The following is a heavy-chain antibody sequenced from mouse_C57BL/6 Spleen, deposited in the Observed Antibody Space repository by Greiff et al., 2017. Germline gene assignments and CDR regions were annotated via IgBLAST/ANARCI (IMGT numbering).Heavy chain of an antibody. CDR1: GFNIKDYY. D-gene: IGHD2-5*01. V-gene: IGHV14-1*01. Sequence: EVQLQQSGAELVRPGASVKLSCTASGFNIKDYYMHWVKQRPEQGLEWIGRIDPEDGDTEYAPKFPGKATMTADTSSNTSYLQLSSLTSEDTAVYYCTTNEESNRRGAMDYWGQGTSGTVSS. CDR3: TTNEESNRRGAMDY. CDR2: IDPEDGDT. J-gene: IGHJ4*01.